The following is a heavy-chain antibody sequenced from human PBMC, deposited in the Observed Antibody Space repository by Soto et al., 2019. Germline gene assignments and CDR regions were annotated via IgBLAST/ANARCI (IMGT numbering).Heavy chain of an antibody. J-gene: IGHJ4*02. V-gene: IGHV3-23*01. D-gene: IGHD3-9*01. Sequence: GSLRLSCAGSGFTPTTTPLSWVRQPPGKGLEWVTTISGTASRTYYVDSVKGRFFISRDNSKNTVTLQMNNLTVDDTAVYYCATSFRYFDNWGQGTRVTV. CDR3: ATSFRYFDN. CDR2: ISGTASRT. CDR1: GFTPTTTP.